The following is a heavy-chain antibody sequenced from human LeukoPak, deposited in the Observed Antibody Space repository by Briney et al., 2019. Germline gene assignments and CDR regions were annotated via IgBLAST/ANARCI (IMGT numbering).Heavy chain of an antibody. CDR1: GFTFSSYS. CDR2: ISSSSSYI. J-gene: IGHJ4*02. D-gene: IGHD5-18*01. CDR3: ARWLQVAGVGFDY. V-gene: IGHV3-21*01. Sequence: GGSLRLSCAASGFTFSSYSMNWVRQAPGKGLEWVSSISSSSSYIYYADSVKGRFTISRDNAKNSLYLQMNSLRAEDTAVYYCARWLQVAGVGFDYWGQGTLVTVSS.